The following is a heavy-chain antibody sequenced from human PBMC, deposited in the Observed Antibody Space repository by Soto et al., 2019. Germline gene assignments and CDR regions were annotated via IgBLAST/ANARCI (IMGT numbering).Heavy chain of an antibody. J-gene: IGHJ6*02. CDR2: ISGSGGTT. V-gene: IGHV3-23*01. CDR1: GFTFSSYA. CDR3: AKGRAPFLGRGMDV. Sequence: GSLRLSCAASGFTFSSYAMSWVRQAAGKGLEWVSDISGSGGTTYYAESVKGRLTISRDSSKNKLYLQMNSLRAEDTAVYYCAKGRAPFLGRGMDVWGQGNKVTVSS.